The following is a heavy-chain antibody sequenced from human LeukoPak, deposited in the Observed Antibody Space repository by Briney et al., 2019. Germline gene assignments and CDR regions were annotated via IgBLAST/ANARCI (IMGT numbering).Heavy chain of an antibody. CDR1: GYTFTSYD. Sequence: GASVKVSCKASGYTFTSYDINWVRQATGQGLGWMGWMNPNSGNTGYAQKFQGRVTITRNTSISTAYMELSSLRSEDTAVYYCARELERDAFDIWGQGTMVTVSS. D-gene: IGHD1-1*01. V-gene: IGHV1-8*03. CDR3: ARELERDAFDI. CDR2: MNPNSGNT. J-gene: IGHJ3*02.